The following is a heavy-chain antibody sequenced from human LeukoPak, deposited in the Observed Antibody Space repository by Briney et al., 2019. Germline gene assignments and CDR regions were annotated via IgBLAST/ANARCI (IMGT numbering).Heavy chain of an antibody. D-gene: IGHD3-3*01. Sequence: SETLSLTCTVSGGSISSYYWSWIRQPPGKGLEWIGYIYYSGSTNYNPSLKSRVTISVDTSKNQFSLKLSSVTAADTAVYYCARGVFWSGYYYYYYMDVWGEGTTVTVSS. CDR2: IYYSGST. V-gene: IGHV4-59*01. CDR1: GGSISSYY. J-gene: IGHJ6*03. CDR3: ARGVFWSGYYYYYYMDV.